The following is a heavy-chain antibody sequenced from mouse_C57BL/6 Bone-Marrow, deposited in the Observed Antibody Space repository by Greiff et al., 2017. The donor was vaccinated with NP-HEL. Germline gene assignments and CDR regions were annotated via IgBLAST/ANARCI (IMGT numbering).Heavy chain of an antibody. CDR1: GYTFTSYW. D-gene: IGHD1-1*01. Sequence: QVHVKQSGAELVKPGASVKVSCKASGYTFTSYWMHWVKQRPGQGLEWIGRIHPSDSDTNYNQKFKGKATLTVDKSSSAAYMQLSSLTSEDSAVYYCATAYGSSPFDYWGQGTTLTVSS. CDR2: IHPSDSDT. CDR3: ATAYGSSPFDY. J-gene: IGHJ2*01. V-gene: IGHV1-74*01.